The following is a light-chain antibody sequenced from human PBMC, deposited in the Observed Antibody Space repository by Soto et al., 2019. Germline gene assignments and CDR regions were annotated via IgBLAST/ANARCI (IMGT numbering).Light chain of an antibody. J-gene: IGKJ2*01. Sequence: EIVLTQSPGTLSLSPGERATLSCRASQTVTINYLAWYQQKPGQAPRLLISAASNRASAIPDRFSGSGSGTDFTLTISRLEPEDFAVYYCQQYGTPPYTFGQGTKLEIK. CDR1: QTVTINY. CDR2: AAS. V-gene: IGKV3-20*01. CDR3: QQYGTPPYT.